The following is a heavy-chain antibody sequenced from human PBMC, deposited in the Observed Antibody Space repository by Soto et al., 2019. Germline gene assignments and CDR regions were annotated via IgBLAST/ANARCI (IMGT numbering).Heavy chain of an antibody. J-gene: IGHJ4*02. Sequence: QVQLVESGGGVVQPGTSRLLSGVVSGFTFRGYVNHGVRQAPGKGLGWVALTPYDGSNNFYGDSGKGRFTISRDNSRNTVELQMDSLRLEDTALYYCARWGTTGGLDVWGQGTLVSVSS. CDR2: TPYDGSNN. CDR1: GFTFRGYV. D-gene: IGHD3-16*01. V-gene: IGHV3-33*05. CDR3: ARWGTTGGLDV.